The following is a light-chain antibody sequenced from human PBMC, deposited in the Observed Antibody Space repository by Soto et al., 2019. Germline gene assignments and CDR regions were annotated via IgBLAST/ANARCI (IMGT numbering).Light chain of an antibody. CDR3: SSYTTKSTVPVI. CDR2: EVS. J-gene: IGLJ2*01. CDR1: SDDIGAYNF. Sequence: QSVLTQPASVSGSPGQSITISCTGTSDDIGAYNFVSWYQQHPDKAPKLIISEVSNRPSGISNRFSGSKSGNTASLTISGLQAEDEADYYCSSYTTKSTVPVIFGGGTQLTV. V-gene: IGLV2-14*01.